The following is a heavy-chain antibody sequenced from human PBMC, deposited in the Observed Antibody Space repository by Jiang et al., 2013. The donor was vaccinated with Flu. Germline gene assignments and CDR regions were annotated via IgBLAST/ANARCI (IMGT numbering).Heavy chain of an antibody. D-gene: IGHD3-9*01. Sequence: SQTLSLTCAISGDSVSSNSAAWNWIRQSPSRGLEWLGRTYYRSKWYNDYAVSVKSRITINPDTSKNQFSLQLNSVTPEDTAVYYCASSRHDILTGHDAFDIWGQGTMVTVSS. CDR2: TYYRSKWYN. J-gene: IGHJ3*02. V-gene: IGHV6-1*01. CDR1: GDSVSSNSAA. CDR3: ASSRHDILTGHDAFDI.